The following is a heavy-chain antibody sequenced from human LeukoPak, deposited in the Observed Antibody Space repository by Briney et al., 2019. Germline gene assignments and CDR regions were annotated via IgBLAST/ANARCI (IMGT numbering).Heavy chain of an antibody. CDR2: IYYGGST. Sequence: RSETLSLTCTVSGGSISSYYGSWIRQPPGKGLEWIGYIYYGGSTNYNPSLKSRVTISVDTSKNQFSLKLRSVTAADTAVYYCARVTGYVIEDNFDYWGQGTLVTVSS. CDR1: GGSISSYY. CDR3: ARVTGYVIEDNFDY. V-gene: IGHV4-59*01. D-gene: IGHD2-15*01. J-gene: IGHJ4*02.